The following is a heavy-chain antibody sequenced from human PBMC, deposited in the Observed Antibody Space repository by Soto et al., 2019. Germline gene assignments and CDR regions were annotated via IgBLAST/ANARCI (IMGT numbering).Heavy chain of an antibody. J-gene: IGHJ3*02. Sequence: ASVKVSCKASGGTFSSYTISWGRQAPGQGLEWMGRIIPILGIANYAQKFQGRVTITADKSTSTAYMELSSLRSEDTAVYYCARPVAGTVDDAFDIWGQGTMVTVSS. CDR1: GGTFSSYT. D-gene: IGHD6-19*01. CDR2: IIPILGIA. CDR3: ARPVAGTVDDAFDI. V-gene: IGHV1-69*02.